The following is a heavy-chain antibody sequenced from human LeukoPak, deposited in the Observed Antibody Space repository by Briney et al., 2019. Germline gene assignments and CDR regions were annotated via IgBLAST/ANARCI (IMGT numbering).Heavy chain of an antibody. D-gene: IGHD6-19*01. Sequence: GASVKVSCKASGYTFTGYYMHWVRQAPGQGLEWMGWINPNSGGTNYAQKFQGRVTMTRDTSISTAYMELSRLRSDDTAVYYCARDRRWSSSGWYEGDYWGQGTLVTVSS. CDR1: GYTFTGYY. CDR3: ARDRRWSSSGWYEGDY. J-gene: IGHJ4*02. V-gene: IGHV1-2*02. CDR2: INPNSGGT.